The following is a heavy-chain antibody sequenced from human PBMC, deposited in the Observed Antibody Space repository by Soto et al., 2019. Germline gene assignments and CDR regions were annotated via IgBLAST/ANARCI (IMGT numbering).Heavy chain of an antibody. J-gene: IGHJ5*02. CDR1: GFSLSTSGMG. CDR2: IYWDDDK. CDR3: AHRRAYCTGGSCYSIWFDP. Sequence: QITLKESGPTLVKPTQTLTLTCTFSGFSLSTSGMGVGWIRQPPGKALEWLALIYWDDDKRYSPSLKSRLTITKATSKNQVVLTMTNMGPVDTATYYCAHRRAYCTGGSCYSIWFDPWGQGTLVTVSS. D-gene: IGHD2-15*01. V-gene: IGHV2-5*02.